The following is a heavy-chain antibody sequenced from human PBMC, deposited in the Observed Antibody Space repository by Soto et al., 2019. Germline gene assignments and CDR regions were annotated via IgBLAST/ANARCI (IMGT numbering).Heavy chain of an antibody. CDR2: IKQDGSEK. Sequence: GSLRTPCPGSGFRCRGDWLSWLRQAHGTGPRWVPTIKQDGSEKYYVDSLQGRLTISRDNGKHSLYQQMNSPRAADTAAHYGARRPKDQDHGWSGSTGVDFGGQGTRVTVS. J-gene: IGHJ6*02. CDR1: GFRCRGDW. D-gene: IGHD3-3*01. V-gene: IGHV3-7*03. CDR3: ARRPKDQDHGWSGSTGVDF.